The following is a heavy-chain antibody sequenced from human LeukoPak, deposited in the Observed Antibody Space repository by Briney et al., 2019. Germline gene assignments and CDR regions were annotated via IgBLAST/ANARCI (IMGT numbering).Heavy chain of an antibody. J-gene: IGHJ4*02. D-gene: IGHD5-12*01. Sequence: SETLSLTCAVYGGSFSGYYWSWIRQPPGRGLEWIGEINHSGSTNYNPSLKSRVTISVDTSKNQFSLKLSSVTAADTAVYYCARGLSGYAGYWGQGTLVTVSS. CDR1: GGSFSGYY. CDR3: ARGLSGYAGY. CDR2: INHSGST. V-gene: IGHV4-34*01.